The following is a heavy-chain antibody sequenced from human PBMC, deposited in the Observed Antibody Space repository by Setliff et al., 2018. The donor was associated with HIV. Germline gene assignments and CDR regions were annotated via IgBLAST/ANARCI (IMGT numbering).Heavy chain of an antibody. CDR3: ARVGWDYYDSSGVGEFDY. D-gene: IGHD3-22*01. CDR2: IYYSGRT. Sequence: EPLSLTCTVSGYSISSGYYWGWIRQPPGKGLEWIGRIYYSGRTYYNPSLKSRVTISVDTSKNQFSLKLSSVTAADTAVYYCARVGWDYYDSSGVGEFDYWGQGTLVTVSS. V-gene: IGHV4-38-2*02. J-gene: IGHJ4*02. CDR1: GYSISSGYY.